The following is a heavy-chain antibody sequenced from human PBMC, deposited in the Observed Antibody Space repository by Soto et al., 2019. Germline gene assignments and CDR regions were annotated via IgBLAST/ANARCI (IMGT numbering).Heavy chain of an antibody. CDR1: GFTFSSYG. CDR3: ARGYCSGGSCYEGNYFDY. V-gene: IGHV3-33*01. Sequence: GGSLRLSCAASGFTFSSYGMHWVRQAPGKGLEWVAVIWYDGSNKYYADSVKGRFTISRDNSKNTLYLQMNSLRAEDTAVYYCARGYCSGGSCYEGNYFDYWGQGTLVTVSS. D-gene: IGHD2-15*01. CDR2: IWYDGSNK. J-gene: IGHJ4*02.